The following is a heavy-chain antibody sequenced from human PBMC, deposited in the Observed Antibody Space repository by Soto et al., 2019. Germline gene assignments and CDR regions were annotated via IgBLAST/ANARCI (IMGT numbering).Heavy chain of an antibody. CDR3: ARVYNYYDSSGYYYYYGMDV. J-gene: IGHJ6*02. CDR1: GYTFTGYY. Sequence: ASVKVSCKASGYTFTGYYMHWVRQAPGQGLEWMGWINSNRGGTNYAQKFQVRVTMTRGTSISTADMELSRLRSDDTAVYYCARVYNYYDSSGYYYYYGMDVWGQGTTVTVSS. D-gene: IGHD3-22*01. V-gene: IGHV1-2*02. CDR2: INSNRGGT.